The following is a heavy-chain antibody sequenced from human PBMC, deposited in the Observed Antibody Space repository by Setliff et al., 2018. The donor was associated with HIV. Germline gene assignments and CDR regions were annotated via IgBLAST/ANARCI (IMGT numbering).Heavy chain of an antibody. CDR2: IKQDGSEK. CDR3: TTGGPSNSIGDYYHYGLDV. V-gene: IGHV3-7*03. D-gene: IGHD4-4*01. J-gene: IGHJ6*02. Sequence: GGSLRLSCAASGFTFSSYWMSWVRQAPGKGLEWVANIKQDGSEKNYLDSIKGRFTIFRDNARNSLYLQMTSLETEDTAIYYCTTGGPSNSIGDYYHYGLDVWGQGTAVTVS. CDR1: GFTFSSYW.